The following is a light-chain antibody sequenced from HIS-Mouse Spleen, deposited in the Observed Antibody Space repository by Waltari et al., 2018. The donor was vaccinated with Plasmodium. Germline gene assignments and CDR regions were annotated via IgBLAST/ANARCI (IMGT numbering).Light chain of an antibody. J-gene: IGLJ3*02. V-gene: IGLV1-47*01. CDR1: SSNIGSNH. CDR2: RNN. Sequence: QSVLTQPPSASGTPGPRVTIPCSGSSSNIGSNHAYWYQHLPGTAPKLLIYRNNQRPSGVPDRFSGSKSGTSASLAISGLRSEDEADYYCAAWDDSLSGWVFGGGTKLTVL. CDR3: AAWDDSLSGWV.